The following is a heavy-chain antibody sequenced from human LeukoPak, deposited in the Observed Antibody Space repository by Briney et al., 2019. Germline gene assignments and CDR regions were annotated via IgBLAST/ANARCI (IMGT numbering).Heavy chain of an antibody. Sequence: SETLSLTCTVSGGSISRDFWSWIRQPPGKGLEWIGYIYNSGTTKYNPSLMSRVTISVDTSKNQFSLKLSSVTAADTAVYYCARHMILVAGTGSFDYWGRGSLVTVSS. V-gene: IGHV4-59*08. J-gene: IGHJ4*02. CDR3: ARHMILVAGTGSFDY. D-gene: IGHD6-19*01. CDR2: IYNSGTT. CDR1: GGSISRDF.